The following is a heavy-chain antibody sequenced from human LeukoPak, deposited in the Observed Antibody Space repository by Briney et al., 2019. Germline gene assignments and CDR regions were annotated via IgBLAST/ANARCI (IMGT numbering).Heavy chain of an antibody. D-gene: IGHD2-2*02. CDR2: INHSGST. CDR1: GGSFSGYY. V-gene: IGHV4-34*01. CDR3: ARGRWDRCSSTSCYTRHYYYYYMDV. Sequence: SETLSLTCAVYGGSFSGYYWSWIRQPPGKGLEWIGEINHSGSTNYNPSLNSRVTISVDTSKNQCSLKLSSVTAADTAVYYCARGRWDRCSSTSCYTRHYYYYYMDVWGKGTTVTVSS. J-gene: IGHJ6*03.